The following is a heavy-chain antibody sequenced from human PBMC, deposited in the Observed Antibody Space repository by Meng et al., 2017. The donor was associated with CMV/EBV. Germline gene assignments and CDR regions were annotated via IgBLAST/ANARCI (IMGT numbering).Heavy chain of an antibody. Sequence: GPRSRKPPAPSSPTFTVSGGSFSSYYWSWIRQPAGKGLEWIGRIYTSGSTNYNPSLKSRVTMSVDTSKNQFSLKLSSVTAADTAVYYCSRAAVDLSKDYFDYWGQGTLVTVSS. CDR2: IYTSGST. CDR3: SRAAVDLSKDYFDY. CDR1: GGSFSSYY. V-gene: IGHV4-4*07. J-gene: IGHJ4*02. D-gene: IGHD2-15*01.